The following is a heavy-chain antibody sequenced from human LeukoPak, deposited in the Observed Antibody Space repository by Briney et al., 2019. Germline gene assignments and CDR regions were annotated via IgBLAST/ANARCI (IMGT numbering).Heavy chain of an antibody. V-gene: IGHV3-48*02. CDR2: ISSSSSTI. CDR1: GFTVSSNF. D-gene: IGHD3-16*01. CDR3: ARETIGY. Sequence: PGGSLRLSCAASGFTVSSNFMSWVRQAPGKGLEWVSYISSSSSTIYYADSVKGRFTISRDNAKNSLYLQMNSLRDEDTAVYYCARETIGYWGQGTLVTVSS. J-gene: IGHJ4*02.